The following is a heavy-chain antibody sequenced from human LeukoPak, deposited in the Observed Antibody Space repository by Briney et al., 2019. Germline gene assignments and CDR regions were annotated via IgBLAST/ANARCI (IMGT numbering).Heavy chain of an antibody. J-gene: IGHJ4*02. V-gene: IGHV4-30-4*08. Sequence: PSQTLSLTCTVSGGSISSGDYYWSWIRQPPGKGLEWIGYIYYSGSTYYNPSLKSRVTISVDTSKDQFSLKLSSVTAADTAVYYCAREPGGSSGPFDYWGQGTLVTVSS. CDR2: IYYSGST. D-gene: IGHD3-22*01. CDR1: GGSISSGDYY. CDR3: AREPGGSSGPFDY.